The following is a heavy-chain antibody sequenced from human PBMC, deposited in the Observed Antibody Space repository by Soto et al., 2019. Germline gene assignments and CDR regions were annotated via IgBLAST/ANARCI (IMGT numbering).Heavy chain of an antibody. CDR2: IYYSGST. CDR3: HRRNSGPWFDP. D-gene: IGHD3-10*01. V-gene: IGHV4-31*03. Sequence: SETLSLTCTVSGGSISSGGYYWSWIRQHPGKGLEWIGYIYYSGSTYYSPSLKSRVTISVDTSKNQFSLKLSSVTAADTAVYYCHRRNSGPWFDPWGQGNLVTVSS. J-gene: IGHJ5*02. CDR1: GGSISSGGYY.